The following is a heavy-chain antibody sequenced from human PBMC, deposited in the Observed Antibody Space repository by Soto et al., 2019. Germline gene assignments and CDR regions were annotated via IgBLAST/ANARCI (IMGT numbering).Heavy chain of an antibody. CDR2: IIPIFGTA. J-gene: IGHJ6*02. V-gene: IGHV1-69*13. CDR3: ARVPPLGGFLEWKYYYGMDV. CDR1: GGTFSSYA. D-gene: IGHD3-3*01. Sequence: SVKVSCKASGGTFSSYAISWVRQAPGQGLEWMGGIIPIFGTANYAQKFQGRVTITADESTSTAYMELSSLRSEDTAVYYCARVPPLGGFLEWKYYYGMDVWGQGTTVTVSS.